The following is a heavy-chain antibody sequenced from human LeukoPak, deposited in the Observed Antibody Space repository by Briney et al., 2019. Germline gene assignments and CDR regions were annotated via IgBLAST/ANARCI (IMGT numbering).Heavy chain of an antibody. Sequence: GGSLRLSCAVSGFTFSTYWMSWVRQAPGKGLEWVADIKEDGSQKHYVDSVKGRFTISRDNAKSSLYLQMNNLRAEDTAVYYCARSPLRRSDSWGQGTLVIVSA. CDR3: ARSPLRRSDS. J-gene: IGHJ4*02. CDR2: IKEDGSQK. D-gene: IGHD1-14*01. V-gene: IGHV3-7*01. CDR1: GFTFSTYW.